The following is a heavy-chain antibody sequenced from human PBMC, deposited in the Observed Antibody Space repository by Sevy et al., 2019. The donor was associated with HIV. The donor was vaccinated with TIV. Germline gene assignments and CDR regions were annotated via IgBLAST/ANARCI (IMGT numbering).Heavy chain of an antibody. V-gene: IGHV3-7*01. CDR1: GFAFSSSW. CDR2: IKQDGSEK. D-gene: IGHD2-15*01. CDR3: ARLCIGFIYYYSYGMDV. Sequence: GGSLRLSCAASGFAFSSSWMTWVRQAPGKGLEWVANIKQDGSEKYYVDFLKGRFTISRDNAKNSLYLQMNSLRAEDTAVYYCARLCIGFIYYYSYGMDVWGQGTTVTVSS. J-gene: IGHJ6*02.